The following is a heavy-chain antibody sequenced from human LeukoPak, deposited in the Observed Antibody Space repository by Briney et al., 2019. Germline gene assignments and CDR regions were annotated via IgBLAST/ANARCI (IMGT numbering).Heavy chain of an antibody. CDR1: GYTFTSYA. V-gene: IGHV1-3*01. D-gene: IGHD6-19*01. Sequence: ASVKVSCKASGYTFTSYAMHWVRQAPGLRLEWMGWINAGNGNTKYSQKFQGRVTITRDTSASTAYMELSSLRSEDTAVYYCARNRIAVAAPLSYWGQGTLVTVSS. J-gene: IGHJ4*02. CDR2: INAGNGNT. CDR3: ARNRIAVAAPLSY.